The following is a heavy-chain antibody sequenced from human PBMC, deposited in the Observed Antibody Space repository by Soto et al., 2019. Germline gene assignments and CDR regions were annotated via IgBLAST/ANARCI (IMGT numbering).Heavy chain of an antibody. CDR3: TTGLGLWFGFFDY. CDR2: IKSKTDGGTT. Sequence: GGSLRLSCAASGFTFSNAWMNWVRQAPGKGLEWVGRIKSKTDGGTTDYAAPVKGRFTISRDDSKNTLYLQMNSLKTEDTAVYYCTTGLGLWFGFFDYWGQGTLVTVSS. D-gene: IGHD3-10*01. V-gene: IGHV3-15*07. CDR1: GFTFSNAW. J-gene: IGHJ4*02.